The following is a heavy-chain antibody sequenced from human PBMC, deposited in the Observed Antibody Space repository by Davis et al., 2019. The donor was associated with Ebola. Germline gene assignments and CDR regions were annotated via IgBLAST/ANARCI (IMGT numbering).Heavy chain of an antibody. D-gene: IGHD4-17*01. CDR3: ATTTGKYYYYGMDV. J-gene: IGHJ6*02. CDR2: ISYDGSNK. V-gene: IGHV3-30*03. CDR1: GFTFSSYS. Sequence: GESLKISCAASGFTFSSYSMNWVRQAPGKGLEWVVVISYDGSNKYYADPVKGRFTISRDNSKNTLYLQMNSLRAEDTAVYYCATTTGKYYYYGMDVWGQGTTVTVSS.